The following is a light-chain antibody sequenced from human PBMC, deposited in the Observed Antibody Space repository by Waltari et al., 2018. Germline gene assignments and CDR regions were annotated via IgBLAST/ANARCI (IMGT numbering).Light chain of an antibody. CDR3: LQSSQWPYA. Sequence: DVVMTQSPLSLAVTLGQPASISCWSRQSLVQSDVNIFLNWFHQRPGKSPRRLIYKVSNRESGVPDRFSGSGSGTDCTLKISRVEAEDVGIYYCLQSSQWPYAFGQGTKLEIK. CDR1: QSLVQSDVNIF. V-gene: IGKV2-30*02. J-gene: IGKJ2*01. CDR2: KVS.